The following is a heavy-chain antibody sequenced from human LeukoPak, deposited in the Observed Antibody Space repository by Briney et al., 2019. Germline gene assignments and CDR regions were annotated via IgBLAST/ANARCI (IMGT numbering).Heavy chain of an antibody. CDR3: ARDIRREMAIPFDV. CDR1: GFTFSNYV. CDR2: IQKDGGSK. J-gene: IGHJ3*01. V-gene: IGHV3-30*02. D-gene: IGHD5-24*01. Sequence: RAGGSLRLSCAASGFTFSNYVMNWVRQAPGKGLEWVTFIQKDGGSKFYADSVKGRFTISRDTSKNTLHLQMNSLRVEDTAVYHCARDIRREMAIPFDVWGQGTPVTVSS.